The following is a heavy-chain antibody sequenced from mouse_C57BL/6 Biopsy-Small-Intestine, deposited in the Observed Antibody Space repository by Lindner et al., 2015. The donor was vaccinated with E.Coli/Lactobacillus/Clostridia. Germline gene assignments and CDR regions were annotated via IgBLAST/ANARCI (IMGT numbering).Heavy chain of an antibody. CDR2: IYPGSGNT. V-gene: IGHV1-84*01. Sequence: VQLQESGAELVRPGASVKLSCTASGFNIKDDYMYWVKQRPEQGLEWIGWIYPGSGNTKYNEKFRGKATLTVDTSSSTAYMQLSSLTSEDSAVYFCARGDYYDGSYFDYWGQGTTLTVSS. D-gene: IGHD1-1*01. CDR1: GFNIKDDY. J-gene: IGHJ2*01. CDR3: ARGDYYDGSYFDY.